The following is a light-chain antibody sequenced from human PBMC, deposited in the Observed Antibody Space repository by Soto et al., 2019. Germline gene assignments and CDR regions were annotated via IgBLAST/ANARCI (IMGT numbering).Light chain of an antibody. Sequence: DIQMTQSPSTLSGSVGDRVTITCRASQGISSWLAWYQQKPGKAPKLLIYDASNLDSGVPSRFRGSGSGTEFTLTISSLQTEDFATYYCQQYNSYSLFGQGTKVDIK. V-gene: IGKV1-5*01. J-gene: IGKJ1*01. CDR1: QGISSW. CDR3: QQYNSYSL. CDR2: DAS.